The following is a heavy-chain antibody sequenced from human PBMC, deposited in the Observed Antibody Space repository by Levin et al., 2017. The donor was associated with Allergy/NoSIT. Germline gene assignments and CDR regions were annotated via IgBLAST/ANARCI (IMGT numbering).Heavy chain of an antibody. J-gene: IGHJ4*02. Sequence: PSETLSLTCTVSGGSISSGSYYWSWIRQPAGKGLEWIGRIYTSGSTNYNPSLKSRVTISVDTSKNQFSLKLSSVTAADTAVYYCATQSPTGARLRSDYWGQGTLVTVSS. CDR3: ATQSPTGARLRSDY. CDR1: GGSISSGSYY. D-gene: IGHD7-27*01. V-gene: IGHV4-61*02. CDR2: IYTSGST.